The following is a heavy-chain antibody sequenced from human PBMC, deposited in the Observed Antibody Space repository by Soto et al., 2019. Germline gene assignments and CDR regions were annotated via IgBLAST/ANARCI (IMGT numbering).Heavy chain of an antibody. D-gene: IGHD2-15*01. CDR2: ISGIDGST. CDR3: AARRYWDGGACYCPDY. V-gene: IGHV3-23*01. Sequence: EVQLLESGGDLVQPGGSLRLSCAGSGFTFISYAMNWVRQAPGKGLELISVISGIDGSTHYADSVKDRFTGSRYKSKNTLYLQMNSLRDEDTDGYYGAARRYWDGGACYCPDYWGQGTLVTVSS. J-gene: IGHJ4*02. CDR1: GFTFISYA.